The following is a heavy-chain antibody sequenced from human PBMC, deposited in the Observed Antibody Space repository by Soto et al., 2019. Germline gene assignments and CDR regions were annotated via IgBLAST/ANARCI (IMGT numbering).Heavy chain of an antibody. D-gene: IGHD4-4*01. J-gene: IGHJ5*02. CDR1: GYSFTGYY. CDR2: IIPHSGET. Sequence: QVQLVQSGAEVKRPGASVKVSCKASGYSFTGYYMHWVRQAPGQGLEWMGWIIPHSGETNYAQKFQARVTLTRDTSISTDYMQLSGLTSDDTAVYYCARETDDFTNGAHDRWGQGTLVTVSS. V-gene: IGHV1-2*02. CDR3: ARETDDFTNGAHDR.